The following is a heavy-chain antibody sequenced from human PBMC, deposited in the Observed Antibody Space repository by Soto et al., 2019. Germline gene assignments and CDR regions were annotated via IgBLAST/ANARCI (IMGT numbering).Heavy chain of an antibody. J-gene: IGHJ4*02. CDR1: GGTFSSYA. CDR2: IIPIFGTA. V-gene: IGHV1-69*01. CDR3: ARDRSPYGSGSYYGLDY. Sequence: QVQLVQSGAEVKKPGSSVKVSCKASGGTFSSYAISWVRQAPGQGLEWMGGIIPIFGTANYAQKFQGRVTITADESTSTAYMELSSLRSEDTAVYYCARDRSPYGSGSYYGLDYWGQGTLVTVSS. D-gene: IGHD3-10*01.